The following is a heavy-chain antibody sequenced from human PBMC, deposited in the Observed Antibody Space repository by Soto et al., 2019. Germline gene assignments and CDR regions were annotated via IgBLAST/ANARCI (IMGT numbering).Heavy chain of an antibody. D-gene: IGHD2-15*01. CDR3: ARPQRGYCSGGSCYPEAFDI. Sequence: QVQLVQSGAEVKKPGSSVKVSCKASGGTFSSYTISWVRQAPGQGLEWMGRIIPILGIANYAQKFQGRVTITADKSTSTAYMELSSLRSEDTAVYYCARPQRGYCSGGSCYPEAFDIWGQWTMVTVSS. V-gene: IGHV1-69*02. CDR1: GGTFSSYT. CDR2: IIPILGIA. J-gene: IGHJ3*02.